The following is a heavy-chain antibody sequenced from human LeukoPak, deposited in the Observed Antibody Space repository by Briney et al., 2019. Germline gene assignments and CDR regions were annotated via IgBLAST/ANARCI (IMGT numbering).Heavy chain of an antibody. CDR1: GFTFSSYW. Sequence: PGGSLRLSCAASGFTFSSYWMHWVRQAPGKGLVWVSRIQTDGSETNYADSVKGRFTISRDNAKNTLYLQMNSLRAEDTAVYYCAREANIAAAPYFDYWGQGTLVTVSS. CDR2: IQTDGSET. J-gene: IGHJ4*02. D-gene: IGHD6-13*01. CDR3: AREANIAAAPYFDY. V-gene: IGHV3-74*01.